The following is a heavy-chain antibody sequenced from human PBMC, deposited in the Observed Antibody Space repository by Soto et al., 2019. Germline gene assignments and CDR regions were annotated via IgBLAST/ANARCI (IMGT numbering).Heavy chain of an antibody. CDR2: IYTDGSST. CDR1: GFTLSSYW. D-gene: IGHD1-26*01. CDR3: ARISGDRYRFVDY. J-gene: IGHJ4*02. Sequence: PGGSLRLSCAGSGFTLSSYWMHWVRQAPGKGLVWVSCIYTDGSSTRYADSVKGRFTVSRDNSKNTLYLQMNSLRAEDTAVYYRARISGDRYRFVDYWGQGTLVTVSS. V-gene: IGHV3-74*01.